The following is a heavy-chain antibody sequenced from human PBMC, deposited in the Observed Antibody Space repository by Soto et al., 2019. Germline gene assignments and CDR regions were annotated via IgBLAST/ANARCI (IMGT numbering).Heavy chain of an antibody. CDR1: GGSISRNSYY. V-gene: IGHV4-39*01. CDR3: ARHDWNGVDY. D-gene: IGHD1-1*01. Sequence: QMQLQESGPGLVKPSETLSLTCTVSGGSISRNSYYWGWIRQPPGKGLEWIGSIYYSGSTYYNPALKSPVTISVDTSKNQFSLKLSSVTAAGTAVYYCARHDWNGVDYWGQGTLVTVSS. CDR2: IYYSGST. J-gene: IGHJ4*02.